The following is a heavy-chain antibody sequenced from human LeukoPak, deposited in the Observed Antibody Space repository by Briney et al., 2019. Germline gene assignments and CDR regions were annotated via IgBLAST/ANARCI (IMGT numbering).Heavy chain of an antibody. V-gene: IGHV1-69*13. CDR3: AKVGGSYDSSDY. D-gene: IGHD1-26*01. CDR1: GGTFSSYA. J-gene: IGHJ4*02. Sequence: ASVKVSCKASGGTFSSYAISWVRQAPGQGLEWMGGIIPIFGTANYAQKFQGRVTITADESTSTAYMELSSLRSEDTAVYYCAKVGGSYDSSDYWGQGTLVTVSS. CDR2: IIPIFGTA.